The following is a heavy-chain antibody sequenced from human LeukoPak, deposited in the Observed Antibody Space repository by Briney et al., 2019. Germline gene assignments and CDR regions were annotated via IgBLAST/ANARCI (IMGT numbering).Heavy chain of an antibody. Sequence: ASVKVSCKASGYTFTSYGISWVRQAPGQGLEWMGWISAYNGNTNYAQKLQGRVTMTTDTSTSTAYMELRSLRSDDTAVYYCARSPIVVVPAANVNYYYYGMDVWGQGTTVTVSS. CDR3: ARSPIVVVPAANVNYYYYGMDV. CDR2: ISAYNGNT. D-gene: IGHD2-2*01. V-gene: IGHV1-18*01. J-gene: IGHJ6*02. CDR1: GYTFTSYG.